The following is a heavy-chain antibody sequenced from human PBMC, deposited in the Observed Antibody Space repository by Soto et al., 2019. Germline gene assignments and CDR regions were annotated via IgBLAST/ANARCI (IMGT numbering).Heavy chain of an antibody. CDR3: ARDVIMTVFGVPTHY. V-gene: IGHV1-3*01. J-gene: IGHJ4*02. D-gene: IGHD3-3*01. Sequence: QVQLVQSGAEVKKPGASVKVSCKASGYTFATHGMHWVRQAPGQGLEWMGWINAASGNTRYSQKFQGRVTITRDTTASTAYMELSSLRSEDTAFYYCARDVIMTVFGVPTHYWGQGTLVTVSS. CDR1: GYTFATHG. CDR2: INAASGNT.